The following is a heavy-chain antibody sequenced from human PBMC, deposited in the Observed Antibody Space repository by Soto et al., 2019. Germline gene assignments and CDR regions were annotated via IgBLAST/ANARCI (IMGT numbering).Heavy chain of an antibody. CDR3: ATDYCSGTTCSELAY. CDR1: GCRFTDYG. CDR2: IYPGDSDT. Sequence: PGESLKVCWRGAGCRFTDYGGGWVRQMPGKGLGWMGIIYPGDSDTRYSPSFQGQVTISADKSINTAYLQWSSLKASDTAMYYCATDYCSGTTCSELAYWGQGTQVTVS. V-gene: IGHV5-51*01. J-gene: IGHJ4*02. D-gene: IGHD2-15*01.